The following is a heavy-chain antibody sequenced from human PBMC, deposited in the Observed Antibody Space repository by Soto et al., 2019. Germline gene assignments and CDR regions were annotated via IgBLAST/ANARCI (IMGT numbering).Heavy chain of an antibody. D-gene: IGHD1-26*01. CDR2: INHSGST. CDR3: ARDTRGSYYDYYFDY. J-gene: IGHJ4*02. Sequence: KTSETLSLTCAVYGGSFSGYYWSWIRQPPGKGPEWIGEINHSGSTNYNPSLKSRVTISVDTSKNQFSLKLSSVTAADTAVYYCARDTRGSYYDYYFDYWGQGTLVTVSS. V-gene: IGHV4-34*01. CDR1: GGSFSGYY.